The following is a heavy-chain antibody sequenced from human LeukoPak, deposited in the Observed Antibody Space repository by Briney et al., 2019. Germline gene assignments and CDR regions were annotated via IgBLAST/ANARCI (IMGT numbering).Heavy chain of an antibody. Sequence: ASVKVSCKASGYTFTSYGISWVRQAPGQGLEWMGWISAYNGNTNYAQKLQGRVAMTTDTSTSTAYMELRSLRSDDTAVYYCARDCGGDCYSDGPDYYYYGMDVWGQGTTVTVSS. CDR2: ISAYNGNT. CDR3: ARDCGGDCYSDGPDYYYYGMDV. J-gene: IGHJ6*02. CDR1: GYTFTSYG. D-gene: IGHD2-21*02. V-gene: IGHV1-18*01.